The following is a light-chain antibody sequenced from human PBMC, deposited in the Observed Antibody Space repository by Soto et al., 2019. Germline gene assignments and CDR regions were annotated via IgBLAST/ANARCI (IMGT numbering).Light chain of an antibody. CDR1: SSDIGGYNY. CDR2: GVS. CDR3: SSYKTSSTVVV. J-gene: IGLJ2*01. Sequence: QSALTQPASVSGSPGQSITISCTGTSSDIGGYNYVSWYQQYPGKAPKLIIFGVSDRPSGVSNRFSGSKSGTTASLTISGLQAEDEADYYCSSYKTSSTVVVFGGETKLTVL. V-gene: IGLV2-14*01.